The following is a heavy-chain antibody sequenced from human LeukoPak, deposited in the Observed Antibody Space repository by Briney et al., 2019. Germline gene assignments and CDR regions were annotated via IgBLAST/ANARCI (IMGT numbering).Heavy chain of an antibody. CDR3: ARDSDYYDSSGYYPGLFDY. CDR2: ISSSSSYI. Sequence: GGSLRLPCAASGFSFSSYSMNWVRQAPGKGLEWVSSISSSSSYIYYADSVKGRFTISRDNAKNSLYLQMNSLRAEDTAVYYCARDSDYYDSSGYYPGLFDYWGQGTLVTVSS. D-gene: IGHD3-22*01. V-gene: IGHV3-21*01. CDR1: GFSFSSYS. J-gene: IGHJ4*02.